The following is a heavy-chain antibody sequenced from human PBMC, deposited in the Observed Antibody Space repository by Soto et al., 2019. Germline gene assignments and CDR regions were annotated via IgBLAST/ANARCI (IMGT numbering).Heavy chain of an antibody. CDR1: GGSFSGYY. V-gene: IGHV4-34*01. CDR3: AREGTVVVPAADHYYYYYMDV. CDR2: INHSGST. J-gene: IGHJ6*03. D-gene: IGHD2-2*01. Sequence: SETLSLTCAVYGGSFSGYYWSWIRQPPGKGLEWFGEINHSGSTNYNPSLKSRVTISVDTSKNQFSLKLSSVTAADTAVYYCAREGTVVVPAADHYYYYYMDVWGKGTTVTVS.